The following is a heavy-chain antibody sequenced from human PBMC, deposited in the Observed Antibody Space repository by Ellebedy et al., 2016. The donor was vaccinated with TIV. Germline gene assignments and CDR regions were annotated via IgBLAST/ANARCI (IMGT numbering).Heavy chain of an antibody. CDR1: GGSFSGYY. Sequence: SQTLSLTCAVYGGSFSGYYWSWIRQPPGKGLEWIGYIYYSGSTNYNPSLKSRVTISVDTSKNQFSLKLSSVTAADTAVYCCARLDEIRFDYWGQGTLVTVSS. J-gene: IGHJ4*02. CDR2: IYYSGST. CDR3: ARLDEIRFDY. D-gene: IGHD4-17*01. V-gene: IGHV4-59*08.